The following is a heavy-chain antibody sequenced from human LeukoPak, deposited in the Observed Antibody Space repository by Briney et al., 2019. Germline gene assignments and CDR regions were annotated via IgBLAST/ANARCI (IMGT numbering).Heavy chain of an antibody. D-gene: IGHD2/OR15-2a*01. J-gene: IGHJ3*02. CDR2: MYYSGST. CDR1: GGSIISHN. V-gene: IGHV4-59*11. Sequence: SETLSLTCSVSGGSIISHNWSWIRQPPGKGLEWIGSMYYSGSTYYNPSIKSRVTISLDTSENQFSLKLTSVTAADTAVYYCARYGLLNISEINGFDIWGQGTMVTVSS. CDR3: ARYGLLNISEINGFDI.